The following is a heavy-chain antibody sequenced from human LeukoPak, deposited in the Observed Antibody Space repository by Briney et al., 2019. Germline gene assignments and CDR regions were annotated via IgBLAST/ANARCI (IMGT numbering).Heavy chain of an antibody. CDR1: GGSISSGSYY. CDR3: AREGGVAGFDP. J-gene: IGHJ5*02. V-gene: IGHV4-61*02. Sequence: PSETLSLTCTVSGGSISSGSYYWSWIRQPAGKGLEWIGRIYTSGSTNYNPSLKSRVTISVDTSKNQFSLKLSSVTAADTAVYYCAREGGVAGFDPWGQGTLVTVSS. CDR2: IYTSGST. D-gene: IGHD6-19*01.